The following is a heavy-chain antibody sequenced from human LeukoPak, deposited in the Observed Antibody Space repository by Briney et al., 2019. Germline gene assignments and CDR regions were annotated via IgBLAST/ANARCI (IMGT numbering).Heavy chain of an antibody. V-gene: IGHV1-69*13. CDR2: IIPIFGTA. Sequence: ASVKVSCKASGGTFSSYAISWVRQAPGQGLEWMGGIIPIFGTANYAQKFQGRVTITADESTRTAYMELSSLRSEDTAVYYCARSVCYGCGNFDYWGQGTLLTVSS. D-gene: IGHD5-18*01. CDR1: GGTFSSYA. CDR3: ARSVCYGCGNFDY. J-gene: IGHJ4*02.